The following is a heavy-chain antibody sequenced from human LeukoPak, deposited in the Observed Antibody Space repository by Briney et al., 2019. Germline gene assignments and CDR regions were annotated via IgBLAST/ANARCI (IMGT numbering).Heavy chain of an antibody. CDR1: GGTFSSYA. J-gene: IGHJ4*02. Sequence: GASVTVSCTASGGTFSSYAISWVRQAPGQGLEWMGGIIPIFGTANYAQKFQGRVTITADESTSTAYMELSSLRSEDTAVYYCARDLRPYVYMIVVPNFDYWGQGTLVTVSS. V-gene: IGHV1-69*13. CDR2: IIPIFGTA. D-gene: IGHD3-22*01. CDR3: ARDLRPYVYMIVVPNFDY.